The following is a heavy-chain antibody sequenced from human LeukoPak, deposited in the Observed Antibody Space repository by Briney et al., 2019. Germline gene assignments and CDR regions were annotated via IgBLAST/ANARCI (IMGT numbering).Heavy chain of an antibody. D-gene: IGHD2-15*01. CDR1: GFTFSSYA. CDR3: AKADPPVTPYSYYYYGMDV. CDR2: ISGSGGST. J-gene: IGHJ6*02. Sequence: PGGSLRLSCAASGFTFSSYAMSWVRQAPGKGLEWVSAISGSGGSTYYADSVKGRFTTSRDNSKNTLYLQMNSLRAEDTAVYYCAKADPPVTPYSYYYYGMDVWGQGTTVTVSS. V-gene: IGHV3-23*01.